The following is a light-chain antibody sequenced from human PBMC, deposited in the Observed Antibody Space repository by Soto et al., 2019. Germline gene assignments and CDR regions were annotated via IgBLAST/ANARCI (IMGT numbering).Light chain of an antibody. V-gene: IGLV2-14*01. CDR2: EVT. CDR3: SSFTSRFTFV. CDR1: RSDVGAYNY. J-gene: IGLJ1*01. Sequence: ALTQPASVSGSPGQSIAISCTGTRSDVGAYNYVSWYQQHPGKAPKLMISEVTNRPSGVSDRFSGSKSGNTASLTISGLQAEDEADYYCSSFTSRFTFVFGTGTKVTVL.